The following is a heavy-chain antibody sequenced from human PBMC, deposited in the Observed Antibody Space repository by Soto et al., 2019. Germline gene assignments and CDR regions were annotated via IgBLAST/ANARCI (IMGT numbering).Heavy chain of an antibody. V-gene: IGHV3-21*01. D-gene: IGHD3-10*01. CDR1: GFTFSSYS. J-gene: IGHJ4*02. Sequence: GGSLRLSCAASGFTFSSYSMNWVRQAPGKGLEWVSSISSSSSYIYYADSVKGRFTISRDNAKNSLYLQMNSLRAEDTAVYYCARDWRITMVRGAYFDYWGQGTLVTVSS. CDR2: ISSSSSYI. CDR3: ARDWRITMVRGAYFDY.